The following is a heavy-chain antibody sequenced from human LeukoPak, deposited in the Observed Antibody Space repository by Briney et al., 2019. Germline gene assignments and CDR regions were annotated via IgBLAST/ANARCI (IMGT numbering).Heavy chain of an antibody. D-gene: IGHD3-9*01. CDR3: AREMFNYDILTGHHQGQAFDI. CDR1: GGSISSSSYY. J-gene: IGHJ3*02. CDR2: IYYSGST. V-gene: IGHV4-39*07. Sequence: SETLSLTCTVSGGSISSSSYYWGWIRQPPGKGLEWIGSIYYSGSTYYNPSLKSRVTISVDTSKNQFSLKLSSVTAADTAVYYCAREMFNYDILTGHHQGQAFDIWGQGTMVTVSS.